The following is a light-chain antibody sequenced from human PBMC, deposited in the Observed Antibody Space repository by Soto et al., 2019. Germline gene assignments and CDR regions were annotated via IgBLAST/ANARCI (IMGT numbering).Light chain of an antibody. V-gene: IGKV3D-20*02. J-gene: IGKJ1*01. CDR1: QSVSSNY. CDR2: DAS. Sequence: VMTQSPATLSVSPGYRATLSCSASQSVSSNYLAWYQQKPGQAPRLLIYDASNRATGIPARFSGSGSGTDFTLTISSLEPEDFAVYYCQQRSNWWTFGQGTKVDI. CDR3: QQRSNWWT.